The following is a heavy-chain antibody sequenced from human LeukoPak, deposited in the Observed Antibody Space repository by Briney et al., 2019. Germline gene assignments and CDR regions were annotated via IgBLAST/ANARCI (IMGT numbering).Heavy chain of an antibody. CDR1: GFTFDDYA. CDR3: AKDIHDYYYYMDV. Sequence: PGGSLRLSSAASGFTFDDYAMHWVRQAPGKGLERVSLISGDGGSTYYADSVKGRFTISRDNSKNSLYLQMNSLRTEDTALYYCAKDIHDYYYYMDVWGKGTTVTVSS. CDR2: ISGDGGST. V-gene: IGHV3-43*02. J-gene: IGHJ6*03.